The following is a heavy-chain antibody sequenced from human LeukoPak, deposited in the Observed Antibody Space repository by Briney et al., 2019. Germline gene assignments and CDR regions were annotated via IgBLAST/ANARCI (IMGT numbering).Heavy chain of an antibody. CDR2: IYSNGDT. D-gene: IGHD6-13*01. J-gene: IGHJ6*03. CDR3: ASRHSKQQPYYYYMDI. V-gene: IGHV4-61*02. CDR1: GDSISSGSYY. Sequence: SETLSLTCTVSGDSISSGSYYWSWIRQPAGKGLEWIGRIYSNGDTKFNPFLKSRVTISLDTSKNQFSLKLSSATAADTAVYYCASRHSKQQPYYYYMDIWGKGTTVTVSS.